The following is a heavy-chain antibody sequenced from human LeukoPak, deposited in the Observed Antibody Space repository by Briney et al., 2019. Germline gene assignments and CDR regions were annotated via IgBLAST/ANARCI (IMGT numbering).Heavy chain of an antibody. Sequence: GGSLRLSCAASGFTFSSYGMHWVRQAPGKGLEWVAFIRYDGSNKYYADSVKGRFTISRDNSKNTLYLQMNSLRAEDAAVYYCAKGLTGTAVIRGAFDIWGQGTMVTVSS. D-gene: IGHD2-2*01. V-gene: IGHV3-30*02. CDR3: AKGLTGTAVIRGAFDI. CDR2: IRYDGSNK. J-gene: IGHJ3*02. CDR1: GFTFSSYG.